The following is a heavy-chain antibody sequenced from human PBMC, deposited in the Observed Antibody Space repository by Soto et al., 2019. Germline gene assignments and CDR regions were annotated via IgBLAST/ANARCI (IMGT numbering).Heavy chain of an antibody. CDR1: GFTFGDYA. J-gene: IGHJ4*02. D-gene: IGHD2-15*01. V-gene: IGHV3-49*04. Sequence: EVQLVESGGGLVQPGRSLRLSCTASGFTFGDYAMSWVRQAPGKGLEWVGFIRSKAYGGTTEYAASVKGRFTISRDDSKSIAYLQMNSLKTEDTAVYYCTRGPFSIVVVVAATRAFDYWGQGTLVTVSS. CDR3: TRGPFSIVVVVAATRAFDY. CDR2: IRSKAYGGTT.